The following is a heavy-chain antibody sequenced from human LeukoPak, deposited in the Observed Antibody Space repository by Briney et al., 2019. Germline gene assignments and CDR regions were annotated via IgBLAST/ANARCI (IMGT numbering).Heavy chain of an antibody. D-gene: IGHD5-18*01. CDR1: GFIFSSYG. V-gene: IGHV3-33*01. J-gene: IGHJ4*02. Sequence: GRSLRLSCAASGFIFSSYGMHWVRQAPGKGLEWVAVIWYDGTNKYYADSVKGRFAISRDNSKNTLYLQMNSLRAEDTAVYYCARDQRGFSYSKYYFDYWGQGTLVTVSS. CDR2: IWYDGTNK. CDR3: ARDQRGFSYSKYYFDY.